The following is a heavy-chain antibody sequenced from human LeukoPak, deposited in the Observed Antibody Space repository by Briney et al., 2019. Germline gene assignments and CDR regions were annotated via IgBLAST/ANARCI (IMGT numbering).Heavy chain of an antibody. CDR1: GFTFSSYE. CDR3: ARDREKWFGEFLTHRRKYYYMDV. Sequence: GGSLRLSCAASGFTFSSYEMNWVRQAPGKGLEWVSHITSSGSTTYYADSVKGRFTISRDNAKNSLYLQMNSLRAEDTAVYYCARDREKWFGEFLTHRRKYYYMDVWGKGTTVTISS. CDR2: ITSSGSTT. J-gene: IGHJ6*03. D-gene: IGHD3-10*01. V-gene: IGHV3-48*03.